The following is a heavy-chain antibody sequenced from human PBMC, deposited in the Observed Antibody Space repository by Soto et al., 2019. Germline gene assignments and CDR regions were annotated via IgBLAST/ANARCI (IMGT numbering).Heavy chain of an antibody. J-gene: IGHJ4*02. D-gene: IGHD4-4*01. Sequence: EVQLLESGGGLVQRGGSLRLSCAASGFPFSSYVMAWVRQAPGKGLEWVSGISGGGSNTFYADSVKGRFTISRDNSTNNLLLQMNSLGAEDTAVYYCAKDSNKYSSSLRGRYFDYWGQGIGVTVSS. CDR1: GFPFSSYV. CDR3: AKDSNKYSSSLRGRYFDY. CDR2: ISGGGSNT. V-gene: IGHV3-23*01.